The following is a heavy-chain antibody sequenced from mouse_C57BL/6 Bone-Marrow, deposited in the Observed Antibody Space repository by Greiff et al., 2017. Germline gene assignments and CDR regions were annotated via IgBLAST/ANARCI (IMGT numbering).Heavy chain of an antibody. V-gene: IGHV1-64*01. CDR2: IHPNSGST. Sequence: VQLQQPGAELVKPGASVKLSCKASGYTFTSYWMHWVKQRPGQGLEWIGMIHPNSGSTNYNEKFKSKATLTLDKSSRTAYMQLSSLTSEDSAVYYCASELPFAYWGQGTLVTVSA. CDR1: GYTFTSYW. J-gene: IGHJ3*01. D-gene: IGHD2-1*01. CDR3: ASELPFAY.